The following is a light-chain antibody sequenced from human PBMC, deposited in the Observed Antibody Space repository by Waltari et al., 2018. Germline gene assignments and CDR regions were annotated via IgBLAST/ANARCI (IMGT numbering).Light chain of an antibody. V-gene: IGLV1-44*01. CDR1: SSNIGSNT. CDR3: AAWDDSLNGVV. J-gene: IGLJ2*01. Sequence: QSVLTHPPSSSGTPGQRVTISCSGSSSNIGSNTVNWYQQLPGTAPKLLIYSNNQRPSWVPDRCSGFKSGTSASLAISGLQSEDEADYYCAAWDDSLNGVVFGGGTKLTVL. CDR2: SNN.